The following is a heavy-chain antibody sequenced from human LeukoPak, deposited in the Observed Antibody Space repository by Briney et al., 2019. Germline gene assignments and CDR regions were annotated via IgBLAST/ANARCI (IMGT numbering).Heavy chain of an antibody. CDR1: GFTFSRNW. J-gene: IGHJ4*02. V-gene: IGHV3-74*01. D-gene: IGHD6-19*01. CDR2: INSDGSST. Sequence: GGSLRLSCAASGFTFSRNWMHWVRQAPGKGLVWVSRINSDGSSTNYADSVRGRFTISRDNAKNTLHLQMNSLRAEDTAVYYCVRDLGIAVAPGYWGQGTLVTVSS. CDR3: VRDLGIAVAPGY.